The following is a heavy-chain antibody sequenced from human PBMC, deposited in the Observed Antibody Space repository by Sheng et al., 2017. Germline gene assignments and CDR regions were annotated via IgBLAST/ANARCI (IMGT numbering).Heavy chain of an antibody. V-gene: IGHV3-30*01. D-gene: IGHD3-22*01. J-gene: IGHJ3*02. CDR2: ISYHGINK. Sequence: QVQLVESGGGVVQPGRSLRLSCAGSGFTFSDFAIYWVRQAPGKGLEWVAVISYHGINKAFADSVRGRFSVSRDNSRNTVYLQMDSLRTDDTAVYYCARIRSLTRDSSGYYYDAFDIWGQGTMVTVSS. CDR3: ARIRSLTRDSSGYYYDAFDI. CDR1: GFTFSDFA.